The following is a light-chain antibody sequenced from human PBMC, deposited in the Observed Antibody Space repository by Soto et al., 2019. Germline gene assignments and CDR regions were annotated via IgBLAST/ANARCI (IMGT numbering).Light chain of an antibody. CDR1: QSISGW. Sequence: DIQMTQSPSTLSTSAGDRVTITCRASQSISGWLAGYQQKPGTAPNLLIYKASILESGVPSRFSGSGYGTEFTLTISSLQTDDIATYYGEHYKSYPWTFGQGTKVEVK. V-gene: IGKV1-5*03. J-gene: IGKJ1*01. CDR3: EHYKSYPWT. CDR2: KAS.